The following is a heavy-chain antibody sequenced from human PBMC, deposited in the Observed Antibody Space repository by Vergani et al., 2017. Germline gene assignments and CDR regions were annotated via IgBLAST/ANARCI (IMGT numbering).Heavy chain of an antibody. V-gene: IGHV3-30*03. J-gene: IGHJ4*02. CDR3: ARDKLERRGRGPDY. Sequence: QVQLVESGGGVVQPGRSLRLSCAASGFTFSSYGMHWVRQAPGKGLEWVAVISYDGSNKYYADSVKGRFTISRDNSKNTLYLQMNSLRAEDTAVYYCARDKLERRGRGPDYWGQGTLVTVSS. CDR1: GFTFSSYG. D-gene: IGHD1-1*01. CDR2: ISYDGSNK.